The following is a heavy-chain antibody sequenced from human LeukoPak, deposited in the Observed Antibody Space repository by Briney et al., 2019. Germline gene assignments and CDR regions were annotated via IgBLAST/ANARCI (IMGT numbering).Heavy chain of an antibody. J-gene: IGHJ6*03. Sequence: GGSLRLSCAASGFTFSSYSMNWVRQAPGKGLEWVSSISSSSSYIYYADSVKGRFTISRDNAKNSLYLQMNSLRAEDTAVYYCARDQGYSGYYYMDVWGKGTTVTVSS. V-gene: IGHV3-21*01. CDR1: GFTFSSYS. CDR3: ARDQGYSGYYYMDV. CDR2: ISSSSSYI. D-gene: IGHD5-12*01.